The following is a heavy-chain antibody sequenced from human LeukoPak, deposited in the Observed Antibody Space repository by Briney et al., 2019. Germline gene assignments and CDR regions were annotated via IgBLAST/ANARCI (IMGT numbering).Heavy chain of an antibody. J-gene: IGHJ5*02. V-gene: IGHV4-59*12. Sequence: SETLSLTCTVSGGSISSYYWSWIRQPPGKGLEWIGYIYYSGSTNYNPSLKSRVTISVDTSKNQFSLKLSSVTAADTAVYYCARDTGYCSGGSCYPGRVWFDPWGQGTLVTVSS. D-gene: IGHD2-15*01. CDR2: IYYSGST. CDR1: GGSISSYY. CDR3: ARDTGYCSGGSCYPGRVWFDP.